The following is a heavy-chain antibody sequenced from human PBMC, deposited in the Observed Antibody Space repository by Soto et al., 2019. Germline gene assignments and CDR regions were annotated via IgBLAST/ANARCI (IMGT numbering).Heavy chain of an antibody. CDR3: AHYYGDYKSYYGIDV. V-gene: IGHV4-39*01. Sequence: QLQLQESGPGLVKPSETLSITCTVSGASVTSSTYYWGWIRQPPGKGLEWIGSIYYSGSTYYNPSFRSRATISLDTSNNQVSLKLTSVTAADTSVYYCAHYYGDYKSYYGIDVWGQGTRVSVSS. D-gene: IGHD4-17*01. J-gene: IGHJ6*02. CDR1: GASVTSSTYY. CDR2: IYYSGST.